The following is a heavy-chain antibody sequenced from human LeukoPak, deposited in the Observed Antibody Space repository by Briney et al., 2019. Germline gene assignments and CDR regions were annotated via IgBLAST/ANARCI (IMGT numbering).Heavy chain of an antibody. CDR1: GGSISSSSYY. J-gene: IGHJ4*02. Sequence: SETLSLTCTVSGGSISSSSYYWGWIRQPPGKGLEWIGSIYYSGSTYYNPSLKSRVTISVDTSKNQFSLKLSSVTAADTAVYYCARTLYYFDYWGQGTLVTVSS. V-gene: IGHV4-39*07. CDR2: IYYSGST. CDR3: ARTLYYFDY.